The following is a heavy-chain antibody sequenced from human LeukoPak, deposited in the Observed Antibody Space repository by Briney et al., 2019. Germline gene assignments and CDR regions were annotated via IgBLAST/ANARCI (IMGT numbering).Heavy chain of an antibody. CDR1: GFTFSTYW. D-gene: IGHD3-9*01. J-gene: IGHJ4*02. V-gene: IGHV3-7*03. CDR2: IKEDGSEK. CDR3: ARRGGILNGYYDY. Sequence: GGSLGLSCAASGFTFSTYWMSWVRQAPGKGLEWVANIKEDGSEKYYVDSVKGRFTISRDNAKNSLYLQMNSLRAEDTAVYYCARRGGILNGYYDYWGQGTLVTVSS.